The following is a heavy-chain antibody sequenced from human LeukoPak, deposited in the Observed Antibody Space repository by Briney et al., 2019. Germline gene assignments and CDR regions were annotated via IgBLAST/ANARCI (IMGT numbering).Heavy chain of an antibody. CDR1: GYSISSGYY. CDR2: IYHSGST. J-gene: IGHJ4*02. Sequence: SETLSLTCAVSGYSISSGYYWGWIRQRPGKGLEWIGSIYHSGSTYYNPSLKSRVTISVDTSKNQFSLKLSSVTAADTAVYYCARLSRDYDSSGYYPDYWGQGTLVTVSS. D-gene: IGHD3-22*01. CDR3: ARLSRDYDSSGYYPDY. V-gene: IGHV4-38-2*01.